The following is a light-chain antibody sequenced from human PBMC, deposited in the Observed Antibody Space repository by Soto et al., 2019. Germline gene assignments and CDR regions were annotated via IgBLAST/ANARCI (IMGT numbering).Light chain of an antibody. J-gene: IGKJ4*01. Sequence: DIQMTQSPSSLSASVGDRVSITCRASQSISRYLNWYQQKPGKAPKLLISAASSLQSGVPSRFSGSGSGTEFTLTIPSLQPADFATYYCQRSASIPPAFGGGTKVDI. CDR2: AAS. CDR3: QRSASIPPA. CDR1: QSISRY. V-gene: IGKV1-39*01.